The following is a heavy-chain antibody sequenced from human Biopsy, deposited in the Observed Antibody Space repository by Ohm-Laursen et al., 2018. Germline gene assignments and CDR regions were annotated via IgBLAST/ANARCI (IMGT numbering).Heavy chain of an antibody. Sequence: ASVKVSCNTPGGTFSNYGVNWVRQAPGQGLEWLGGNIPILGTGNYAQKFQDRVTVAADTSTSTATMELRSLRSDDTAVYYCATKLTGYFHHWGQGILVIISS. D-gene: IGHD3-9*01. CDR3: ATKLTGYFHH. CDR2: NIPILGTG. CDR1: GGTFSNYG. V-gene: IGHV1-69*06. J-gene: IGHJ1*01.